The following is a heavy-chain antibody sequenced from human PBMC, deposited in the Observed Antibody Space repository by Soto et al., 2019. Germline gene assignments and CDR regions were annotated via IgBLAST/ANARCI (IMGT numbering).Heavy chain of an antibody. CDR1: GYTFTGCY. CDR2: INPNSGGT. CDR3: ARDGGYSGYDTAPHDAFDI. D-gene: IGHD5-12*01. J-gene: IGHJ3*02. V-gene: IGHV1-2*02. Sequence: ASVKVSCKASGYTFTGCYMHWVRQAPGQGLEWMGWINPNSGGTNYAQKFQGRVTMTRDTSISTAYMELSRLRSDDTAVYYCARDGGYSGYDTAPHDAFDIWGQGTMVTVSS.